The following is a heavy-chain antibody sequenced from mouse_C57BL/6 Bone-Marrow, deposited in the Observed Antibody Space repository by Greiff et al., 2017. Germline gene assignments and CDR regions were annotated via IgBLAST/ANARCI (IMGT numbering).Heavy chain of an antibody. V-gene: IGHV5-17*01. CDR1: GFTFSDYG. Sequence: EVKLVESGGGLVKPGGSLKLSCAASGFTFSDYGMHWVRPAPEKGLVWVGYISSGSSTIYYAATVKGRFTISRDNAKNTLILQMTSRRSEDAAMYYCARQGYYWDYWGQGTTLTVSS. CDR2: ISSGSSTI. CDR3: ARQGYYWDY. J-gene: IGHJ2*01.